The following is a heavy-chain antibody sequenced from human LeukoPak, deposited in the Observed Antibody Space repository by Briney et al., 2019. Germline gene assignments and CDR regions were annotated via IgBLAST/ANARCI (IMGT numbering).Heavy chain of an antibody. CDR3: ARVGGYWVLDY. CDR1: GGSFSGYY. J-gene: IGHJ4*02. D-gene: IGHD2-21*02. V-gene: IGHV4-34*01. CDR2: INHSGST. Sequence: SETLSLTCAVYGGSFSGYYWSWIRQPPGKGLEWIGEINHSGSTNYNPSLKSRVTISVDTSKNQFSLKLSSVTAADTAVYYCARVGGYWVLDYWGQGTLATVPS.